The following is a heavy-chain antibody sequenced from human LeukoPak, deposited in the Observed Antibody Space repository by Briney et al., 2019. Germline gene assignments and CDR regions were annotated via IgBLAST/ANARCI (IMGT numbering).Heavy chain of an antibody. D-gene: IGHD3-22*01. CDR3: ARGPWGSGYHDY. J-gene: IGHJ4*02. CDR1: GGSISSGGYY. CDR2: IYYSGST. V-gene: IGHV4-31*03. Sequence: SETLSLTCTVSGGSISSGGYYWSWIRQHPGKGLEWIGYIYYSGSTYYNPSLKSRVTISVDTSENQFSLKLSSVTAADTAVYYCARGPWGSGYHDYWGQGTLVTVSS.